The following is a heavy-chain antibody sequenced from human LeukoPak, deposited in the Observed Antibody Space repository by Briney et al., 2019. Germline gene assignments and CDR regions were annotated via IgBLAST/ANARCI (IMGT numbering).Heavy chain of an antibody. V-gene: IGHV4-59*01. CDR3: ARAYGLDAFDI. D-gene: IGHD4-17*01. Sequence: PSETLSLTCTVSGGSISSYYWSWIRQPPGKGLEWIGYIYYSGSTNYNPSLKSRVTISVDTSKNQFSLKLSSVTAADTAVYYRARAYGLDAFDIWGQGTMVTVSS. CDR2: IYYSGST. J-gene: IGHJ3*02. CDR1: GGSISSYY.